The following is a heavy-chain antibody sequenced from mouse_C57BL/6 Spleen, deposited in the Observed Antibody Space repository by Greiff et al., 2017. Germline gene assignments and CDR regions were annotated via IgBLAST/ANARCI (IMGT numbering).Heavy chain of an antibody. Sequence: VQLQQSGPELVKPGASVKMSCKASGYTFTDYNMHWVKQSHGKSLEWIGYINPNNGGTSYNQKFKGKATLTVNKSSSTAYMELRSLTSEDSAVYYCARGENWDPCWYFDVWGTGTTVTVSS. CDR1: GYTFTDYN. V-gene: IGHV1-22*01. CDR2: INPNNGGT. J-gene: IGHJ1*03. CDR3: ARGENWDPCWYFDV. D-gene: IGHD4-1*01.